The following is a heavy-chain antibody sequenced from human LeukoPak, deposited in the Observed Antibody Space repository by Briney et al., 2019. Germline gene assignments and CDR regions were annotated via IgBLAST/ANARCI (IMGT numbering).Heavy chain of an antibody. CDR2: IGGSGGST. J-gene: IGHJ5*02. CDR3: ARVSGLWFGGPFDP. CDR1: GFTFSTYA. D-gene: IGHD3-10*01. V-gene: IGHV3-23*01. Sequence: PGGSLRLSCATSGFTFSTYAMSWVRQAPGKGLEWVSVIGGSGGSTYYADSVKGRFTISRDNSKNTLYLQMNSLRAEDTAVYYCARVSGLWFGGPFDPWGQGTLVTVSS.